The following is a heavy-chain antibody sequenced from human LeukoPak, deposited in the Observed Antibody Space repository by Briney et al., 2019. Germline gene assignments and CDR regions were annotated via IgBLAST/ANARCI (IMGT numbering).Heavy chain of an antibody. D-gene: IGHD6-19*01. CDR3: AKNLDRSGWYLDY. CDR1: GFTFSNYA. J-gene: IGHJ4*02. CDR2: ISDDGANK. V-gene: IGHV3-30*18. Sequence: GRSLRLSCAASGFTFSNYAMHWVRQAPGKGLEWVAVISDDGANKYYADSVQGRFTVSRDNSKNTLYLLYLQMNSLRAEDTAVYYCAKNLDRSGWYLDYWGQGTLVTVSS.